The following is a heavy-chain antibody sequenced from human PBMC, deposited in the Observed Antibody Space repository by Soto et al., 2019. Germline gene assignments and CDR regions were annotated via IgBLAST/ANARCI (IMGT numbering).Heavy chain of an antibody. D-gene: IGHD7-27*01. Sequence: GGSLRLSCAASGFTFSSYEMNWVRQAPGKGLEWVSYISSSGSTIYYADSVKGRFTISRDNAKNSLYLQMNSLRAEGTAVYYCARVGLGTPYDAFDIWGQGTMVTVSS. CDR1: GFTFSSYE. V-gene: IGHV3-48*03. J-gene: IGHJ3*02. CDR2: ISSSGSTI. CDR3: ARVGLGTPYDAFDI.